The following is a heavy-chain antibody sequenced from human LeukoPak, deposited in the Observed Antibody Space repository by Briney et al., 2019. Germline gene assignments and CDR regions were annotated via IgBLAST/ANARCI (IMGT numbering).Heavy chain of an antibody. Sequence: PPETLSLTCTVSGGSISSGDYYWSWVRQPPGKGLEWIGYIYYSGSTYYNPSLNSRVTISVDTSKNQFSLKLSSVTAADTAVYYCARDIALPRTGPFDYWGQGTLVTVSS. CDR1: GGSISSGDYY. J-gene: IGHJ4*02. CDR2: IYYSGST. CDR3: ARDIALPRTGPFDY. D-gene: IGHD1-14*01. V-gene: IGHV4-30-4*01.